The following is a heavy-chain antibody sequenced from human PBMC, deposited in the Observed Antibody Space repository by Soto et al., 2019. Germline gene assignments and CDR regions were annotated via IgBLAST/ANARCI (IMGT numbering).Heavy chain of an antibody. CDR1: GGSISSGGYS. J-gene: IGHJ3*02. Sequence: QLQLQESGSGLVKPSQTLSLTCAVSGGSISSGGYSWSWIRQPPGKGLEWIGYIYHSGSTYYNPSLKSRVIISVDRSKNQFSLKLSSVTAADTAVYYCARVVTHYDILTGYSVADAFDIWGQGTMVTVSS. CDR3: ARVVTHYDILTGYSVADAFDI. CDR2: IYHSGST. D-gene: IGHD3-9*01. V-gene: IGHV4-30-2*01.